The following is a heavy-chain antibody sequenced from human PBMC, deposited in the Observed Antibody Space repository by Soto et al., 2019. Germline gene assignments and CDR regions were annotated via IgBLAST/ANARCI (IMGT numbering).Heavy chain of an antibody. Sequence: PSETLSLTCTVSSGSISSTSYYWAWIRQPPGKGLEWIGAIYYDGTTYYTESLKSRVSISVDTSKNQFSLKVNSVTAADTAVYFCARQGRNTKMVLVKHYAADFWGQGTAVTVSS. V-gene: IGHV4-39*01. D-gene: IGHD3-22*01. CDR1: SGSISSTSYY. CDR3: ARQGRNTKMVLVKHYAADF. CDR2: IYYDGTT. J-gene: IGHJ6*02.